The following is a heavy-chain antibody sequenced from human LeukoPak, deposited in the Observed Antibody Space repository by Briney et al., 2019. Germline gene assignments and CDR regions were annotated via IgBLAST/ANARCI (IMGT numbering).Heavy chain of an antibody. CDR2: INPRGGSA. Sequence: ASVKVSCKTSGCTFTSYYMHWVRQAPGQGLEWMGIINPRGGSATSAQKFQGRVTLTRDTSTSTFYMDLSSLRSQDTAVYYCARDFSSDYDSSGYYSGAFDIWGQGTMVTVSS. CDR1: GCTFTSYY. V-gene: IGHV1-46*01. CDR3: ARDFSSDYDSSGYYSGAFDI. J-gene: IGHJ3*02. D-gene: IGHD3-22*01.